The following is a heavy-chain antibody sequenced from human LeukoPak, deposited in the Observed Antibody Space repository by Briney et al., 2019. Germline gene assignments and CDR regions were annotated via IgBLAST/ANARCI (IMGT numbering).Heavy chain of an antibody. D-gene: IGHD3-9*01. Sequence: SETLSLTCTVSGGSISSSSYYWGWIRQPPGKGLEWIGSIYYSGSTYYNPSLKSRVTISVDTSKNQFSLKLSSVTAADTAVSYSRYFDWLLLDYWVQGTLVTVSS. CDR2: IYYSGST. CDR3: RYFDWLLLDY. CDR1: GGSISSSSYY. V-gene: IGHV4-39*01. J-gene: IGHJ4*02.